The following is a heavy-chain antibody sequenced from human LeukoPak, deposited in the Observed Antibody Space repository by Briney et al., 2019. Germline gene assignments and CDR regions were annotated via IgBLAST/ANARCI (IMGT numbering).Heavy chain of an antibody. CDR2: INPNSGGT. D-gene: IGHD6-19*01. CDR3: ARRLSSGLKGDAFDI. J-gene: IGHJ3*02. CDR1: GYTFTGYY. Sequence: ASVKVSCKASGYTFTGYYMHWVRQAPGQGLEWMGWINPNSGGTNYAQKFQGRVTMTRDTSISIAYMELSRLRSDDTAVYYCARRLSSGLKGDAFDIWGQGTMVTVSS. V-gene: IGHV1-2*02.